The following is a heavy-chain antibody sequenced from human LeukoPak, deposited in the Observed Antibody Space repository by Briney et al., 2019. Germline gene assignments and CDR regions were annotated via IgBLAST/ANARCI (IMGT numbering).Heavy chain of an antibody. CDR3: ARADDYVWGSYRYRALEF. CDR2: FNHSGNP. D-gene: IGHD3-16*02. CDR1: GGSFSDYY. J-gene: IGHJ4*02. Sequence: SETLSLTCAVYGGSFSDYYWSWIRQSPGKGLERIGEFNHSGNPNTNPSLKSRDTISEDTSKNQFSLKLSSVAAADTAVYYCARADDYVWGSYRYRALEFWGQGTLVTVAS. V-gene: IGHV4-34*04.